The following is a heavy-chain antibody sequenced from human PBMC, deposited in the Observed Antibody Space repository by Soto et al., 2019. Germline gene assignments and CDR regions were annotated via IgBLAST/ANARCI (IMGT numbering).Heavy chain of an antibody. Sequence: QVQLVQSGAEVKTPGSSVKVSCTASGGTFSSYSINWVRQAPGQGLEWMGRLIPMFGTTDYAQRFQGRVTFTADESTSTASMEVTNLTSEDTAVYYCARAVVLTFTRFYDMDVWGQGTTVTVSS. CDR1: GGTFSSYS. J-gene: IGHJ6*02. CDR2: LIPMFGTT. V-gene: IGHV1-69*18. D-gene: IGHD3-9*01. CDR3: ARAVVLTFTRFYDMDV.